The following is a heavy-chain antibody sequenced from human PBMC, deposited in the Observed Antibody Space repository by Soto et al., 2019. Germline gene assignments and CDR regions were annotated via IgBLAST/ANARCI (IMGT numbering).Heavy chain of an antibody. V-gene: IGHV1-8*01. CDR2: MNPNSGNT. D-gene: IGHD3-3*01. Sequence: GASVKVSCKASGYTFTSYDINWVRQATGQGLEWMGWMNPNSGNTGYAQKFQGRVTMTRNTSISTAYMELSSLRSEDTAVYYCARVWGDFWSRYYYMDVWGKGTTVTVSS. J-gene: IGHJ6*03. CDR3: ARVWGDFWSRYYYMDV. CDR1: GYTFTSYD.